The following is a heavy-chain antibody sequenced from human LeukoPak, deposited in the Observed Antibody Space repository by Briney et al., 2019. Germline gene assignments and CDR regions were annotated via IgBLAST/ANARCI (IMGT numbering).Heavy chain of an antibody. CDR2: MNEYGSEK. V-gene: IGHV3-7*01. D-gene: IGHD2-2*01. CDR3: ARVLYGSRVNVIDS. CDR1: GFTFSNYW. J-gene: IGHJ4*02. Sequence: PGGSLTLSCAASGFTFSNYWINCVRQAPGKGLEWGANMNEYGSEKYYVDSVRGRFTISRDNAENSLFLHMNSLRVEDTAVYRCARVLYGSRVNVIDSWGPGTLVTVSS.